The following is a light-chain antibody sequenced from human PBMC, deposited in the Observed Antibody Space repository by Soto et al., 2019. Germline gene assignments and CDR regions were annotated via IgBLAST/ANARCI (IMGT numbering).Light chain of an antibody. CDR1: PSITNY. J-gene: IGKJ4*01. CDR2: VAS. V-gene: IGKV1-39*01. CDR3: QQTYSGTLT. Sequence: DVKLTQSPSSLSAAIGNRVTITCRAGPSITNYLNCNQQKPAKAPTFMIYVASTWPCAVQLSFDAFQSGTEFTLTISSLQPEDLATYYCQQTYSGTLTFGEGTKVDIK.